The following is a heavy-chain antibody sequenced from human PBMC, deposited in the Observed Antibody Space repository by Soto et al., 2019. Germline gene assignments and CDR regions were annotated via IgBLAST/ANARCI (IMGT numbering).Heavy chain of an antibody. Sequence: QVQLEESGGGLVKPGGSLRLSCAASGFTFSDYYMSWIRQAPGKGLEWVSYISSSSSYTNYADSVKGRFTISRDNAKNSLYLQMNSLRAEDTAVYYCARAAVTTHNYYYGMDVWGQGTTVTVS. CDR2: ISSSSSYT. V-gene: IGHV3-11*05. CDR1: GFTFSDYY. CDR3: ARAAVTTHNYYYGMDV. J-gene: IGHJ6*02. D-gene: IGHD4-17*01.